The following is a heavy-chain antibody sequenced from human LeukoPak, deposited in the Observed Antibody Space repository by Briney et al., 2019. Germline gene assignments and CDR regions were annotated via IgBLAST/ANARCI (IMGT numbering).Heavy chain of an antibody. Sequence: GGSLKLSCAASGFTFRSYWMHWVRQAPGKGLVWVSHISGDESRTTYADSVQGRFTISRDNAKNTLYLQMNSLRVEDTAVYYCVRDDGYYYGSGTYYRHWGQGTLVTVSS. D-gene: IGHD3-10*01. J-gene: IGHJ4*02. CDR3: VRDDGYYYGSGTYYRH. CDR2: ISGDESRT. V-gene: IGHV3-74*01. CDR1: GFTFRSYW.